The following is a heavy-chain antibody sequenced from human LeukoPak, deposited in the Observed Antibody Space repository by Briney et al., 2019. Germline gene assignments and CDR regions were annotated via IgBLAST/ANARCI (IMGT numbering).Heavy chain of an antibody. J-gene: IGHJ4*02. Sequence: GGSLRLSCAASGFTFSSYEMNWVRQAPGKGLEWVSYISSSGSTIYYADSVKGRFTISRDNAKSSLYLQMNSLRAEDTAVYYCASIYQPPQEPIAAAGTPDLDYWGQGTLVTVSS. D-gene: IGHD6-13*01. CDR2: ISSSGSTI. CDR3: ASIYQPPQEPIAAAGTPDLDY. CDR1: GFTFSSYE. V-gene: IGHV3-48*03.